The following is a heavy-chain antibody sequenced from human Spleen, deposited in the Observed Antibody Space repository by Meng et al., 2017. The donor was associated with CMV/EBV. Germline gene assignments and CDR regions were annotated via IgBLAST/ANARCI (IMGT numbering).Heavy chain of an antibody. J-gene: IGHJ4*01. D-gene: IGHD3-10*01. CDR2: IGGSGRST. CDR1: GFAFRSFA. V-gene: IGHV3-23*01. Sequence: SGFAFRSFAMLWVGQTPLSGLQWVSSIGGSGRSTYYTDSVKGRFAISRDNSTNTLYLHLNTLKPEDTAIYYCVKGGPSTRVFTFFDYWGPGSLVTVSS. CDR3: VKGGPSTRVFTFFDY.